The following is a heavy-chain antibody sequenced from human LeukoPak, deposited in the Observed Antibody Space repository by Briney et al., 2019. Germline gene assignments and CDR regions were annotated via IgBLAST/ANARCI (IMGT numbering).Heavy chain of an antibody. Sequence: ASVKVSCKASGYTFSGFYIHWVRQAPGQGLEWVGWITPKSGGTYSPQKFQGRVTMTRDASISTAYMEPSRLRSDDTAVYFCAIVGLADDRAWEYWGQGTLVTVSS. V-gene: IGHV1-2*02. CDR2: ITPKSGGT. D-gene: IGHD1-26*01. CDR3: AIVGLADDRAWEY. CDR1: GYTFSGFY. J-gene: IGHJ4*02.